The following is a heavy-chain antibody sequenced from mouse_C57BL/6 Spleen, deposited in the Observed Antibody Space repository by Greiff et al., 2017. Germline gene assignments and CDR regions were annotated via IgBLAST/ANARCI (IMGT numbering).Heavy chain of an antibody. CDR2: IYPRDGST. CDR3: AREVPLYYFDY. Sequence: VQLQQSDAELVKPGASVKISCKVSGYTFTDHTIHWMKQRPEPGLEWIGYIYPRDGSTKYNEKFKGKATLTAYKSSSTAYLQLNSLTSEDSAVYFCAREVPLYYFDYWGQGTTLTVSS. V-gene: IGHV1-78*01. D-gene: IGHD3-3*01. J-gene: IGHJ2*01. CDR1: GYTFTDHT.